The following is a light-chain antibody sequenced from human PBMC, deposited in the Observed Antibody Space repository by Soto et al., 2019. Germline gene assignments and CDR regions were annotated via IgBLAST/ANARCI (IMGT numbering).Light chain of an antibody. Sequence: EIVMAQSASPLSVSXAPRATPSXXASQNIISNLAWYQQKPGQSPRLLIYGASTRATGIPARFSGSGSGTEFTLTISSLQSEDFEVYYCQQYNNWPITFGQGTRLEIK. CDR2: GAS. J-gene: IGKJ5*01. CDR3: QQYNNWPIT. CDR1: QNIISN. V-gene: IGKV3-15*01.